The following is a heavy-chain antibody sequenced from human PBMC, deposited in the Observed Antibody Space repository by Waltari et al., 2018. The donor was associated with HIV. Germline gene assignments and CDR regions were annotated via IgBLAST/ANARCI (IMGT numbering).Heavy chain of an antibody. V-gene: IGHV3-48*01. CDR3: ARDAEVEMATTGDY. CDR1: GFSFLGYS. Sequence: EVQLVESGGGLVQPGGYLSPSCAASGFSFLGYSKNWVRQAPGKGLEWVSYISSSGSTIYYADSVKGRFTISRDNAKNSVYLQMNYLRGEDTAVYYCARDAEVEMATTGDYWGQGTLVTVSS. J-gene: IGHJ4*02. CDR2: ISSSGSTI. D-gene: IGHD1-1*01.